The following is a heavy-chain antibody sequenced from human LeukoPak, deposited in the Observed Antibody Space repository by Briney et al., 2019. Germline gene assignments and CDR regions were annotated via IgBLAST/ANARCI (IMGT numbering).Heavy chain of an antibody. D-gene: IGHD6-19*01. CDR2: ISGSGGST. V-gene: IGHV3-23*01. J-gene: IGHJ2*01. CDR3: ARDRSSSRYFDL. Sequence: AGGSLRLSCAASGFTFSSYAMSWVRQAPGKGLEWVSAISGSGGSTYYADSVKGRFTISRDNSKNTLYLQMNSLRAEDTAVYYCARDRSSSRYFDLWGRGTLVTVSS. CDR1: GFTFSSYA.